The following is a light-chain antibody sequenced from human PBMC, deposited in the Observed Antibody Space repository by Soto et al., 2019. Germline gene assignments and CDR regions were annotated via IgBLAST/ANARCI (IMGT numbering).Light chain of an antibody. CDR2: DVN. CDR1: SSDVGSYNR. CDR3: SSYTISSTYV. J-gene: IGLJ1*01. Sequence: QSVLTQPPSVSGSPGQSVAISCTGTSSDVGSYNRVSWYQQPPGTAPKLMIYDVNNRPSGVPDRFSGSKSGNTASLTISGLQAEDEADYYCSSYTISSTYVFVTGTKVTDL. V-gene: IGLV2-18*02.